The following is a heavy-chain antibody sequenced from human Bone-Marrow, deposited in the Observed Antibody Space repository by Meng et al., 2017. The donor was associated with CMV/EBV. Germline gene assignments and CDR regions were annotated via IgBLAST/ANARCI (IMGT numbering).Heavy chain of an antibody. Sequence: SGPTLVKPTETLTLTCTVSGFSLSNARMGVSWIRQPPGKALEWLAHIFSNDEKSYSTSLKSRLTISKDASKSQVVLTMTNMDPVDTTTYYCARPQRAVAGTYYYYYYGMDVWSQGTTVTVSS. CDR1: GFSLSNARMG. CDR3: ARPQRAVAGTYYYYYYGMDV. J-gene: IGHJ6*02. V-gene: IGHV2-26*01. D-gene: IGHD6-19*01. CDR2: IFSNDEK.